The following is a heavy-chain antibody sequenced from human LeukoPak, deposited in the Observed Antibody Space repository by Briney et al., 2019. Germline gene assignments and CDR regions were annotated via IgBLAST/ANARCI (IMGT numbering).Heavy chain of an antibody. D-gene: IGHD3-22*01. CDR1: GFTFSNAW. Sequence: GGSLRLSXAASGFTFSNAWMSWVRQAPGKGLEWVSAISGSGGSTYYADSVKGRFTISRDNSKNTLYLQMNSLRAEDTAVYYCAKGYYYDSSGYYCPFDYWGQGTLVTVSS. J-gene: IGHJ4*02. CDR2: ISGSGGST. CDR3: AKGYYYDSSGYYCPFDY. V-gene: IGHV3-23*01.